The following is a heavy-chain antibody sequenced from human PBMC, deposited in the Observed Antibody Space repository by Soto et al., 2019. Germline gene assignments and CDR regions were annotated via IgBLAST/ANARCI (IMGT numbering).Heavy chain of an antibody. J-gene: IGHJ4*02. CDR2: ISSSSSYI. CDR3: ARDFTSGITTVTTSLRSYYFDY. Sequence: GGSLRLSCAASGFTFSSYSMNWVRQAPGKGLEWVSSISSSSSYIYYADSVKGRFTISRDNAKNSLYLQMNSLRAEDTAVYYCARDFTSGITTVTTSLRSYYFDYWGQGTLVTVSS. CDR1: GFTFSSYS. V-gene: IGHV3-21*01. D-gene: IGHD4-17*01.